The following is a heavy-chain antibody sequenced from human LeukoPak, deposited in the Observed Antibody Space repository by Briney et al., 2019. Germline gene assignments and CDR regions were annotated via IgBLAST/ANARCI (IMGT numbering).Heavy chain of an antibody. V-gene: IGHV3-48*01. J-gene: IGHJ4*02. CDR1: GFTFSSYG. CDR3: ARVNRMVPGYCSGGTCPGDY. Sequence: GGSLRLSCAASGFTFSSYGMSWVRQARGKGVEWVSYISSSSSTIYYADSVKGRFTISRDNAKNSLYLQMNSLRAEDTAVYYCARVNRMVPGYCSGGTCPGDYWGQGTLVTVSS. D-gene: IGHD2-15*01. CDR2: ISSSSSTI.